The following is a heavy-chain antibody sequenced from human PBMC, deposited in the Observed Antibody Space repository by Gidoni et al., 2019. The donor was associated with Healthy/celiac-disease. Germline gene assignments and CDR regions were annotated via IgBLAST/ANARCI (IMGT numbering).Heavy chain of an antibody. J-gene: IGHJ5*02. CDR2: IYYSGST. D-gene: IGHD3-22*01. CDR1: GGSISSGDYY. Sequence: QVQLQESGPGLVKPSQTLSLTCTVSGGSISSGDYYWSWIRQPPGKGLEWIGYIYYSGSTYYNPSLKSRVTISVDTSKNQFSLKLSSVTAADTAVYYCARAFRDYYDSSGYYYRFDPWGQGTLVTVSS. V-gene: IGHV4-30-4*01. CDR3: ARAFRDYYDSSGYYYRFDP.